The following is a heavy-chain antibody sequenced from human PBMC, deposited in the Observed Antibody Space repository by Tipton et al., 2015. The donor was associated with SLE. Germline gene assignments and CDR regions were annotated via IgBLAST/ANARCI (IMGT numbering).Heavy chain of an antibody. J-gene: IGHJ4*02. D-gene: IGHD4-17*01. Sequence: TLSLTCTVSGGSISSSSYYWGWIRQPPGKGLEWIGSIYYTGSPYYKPSLKSRVTISVDTSKNQFSLKLSSVTAADTAVYYCARDYGDLYYFDYWGQGTLVTVSS. CDR3: ARDYGDLYYFDY. CDR1: GGSISSSSYY. CDR2: IYYTGSP. V-gene: IGHV4-39*07.